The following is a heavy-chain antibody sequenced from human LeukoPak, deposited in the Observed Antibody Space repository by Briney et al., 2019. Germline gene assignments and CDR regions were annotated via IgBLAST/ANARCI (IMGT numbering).Heavy chain of an antibody. CDR2: IKQDGSEK. Sequence: RGSLRLSCAASGFSFSSYWMSWVRQAPGKGLEWVANIKQDGSEKYYVDSVKGRFTISRDNAKNSLYLQMNSLRAEDTAVYYCARPRRMYGSGSYAFDIWGQGTMVTVSS. CDR1: GFSFSSYW. V-gene: IGHV3-7*01. D-gene: IGHD3-10*01. J-gene: IGHJ3*02. CDR3: ARPRRMYGSGSYAFDI.